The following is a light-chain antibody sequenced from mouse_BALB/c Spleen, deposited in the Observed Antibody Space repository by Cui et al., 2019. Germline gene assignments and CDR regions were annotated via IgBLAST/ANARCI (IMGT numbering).Light chain of an antibody. CDR2: LTS. V-gene: IGKV4-68*01. Sequence: QIVLTQSPALMSASPGEKVTMTCSASSSVSYMYWYQQKPRSSPKPWIYLTSNLASGVPARFSGSGSGTSYSLTISSMVAEEAATYYCQQWSSNPPTFGGGTKLEIK. J-gene: IGKJ2*01. CDR1: SSVSY. CDR3: QQWSSNPPT.